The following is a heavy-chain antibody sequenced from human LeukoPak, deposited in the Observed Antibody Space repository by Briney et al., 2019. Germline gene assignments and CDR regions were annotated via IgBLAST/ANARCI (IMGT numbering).Heavy chain of an antibody. V-gene: IGHV3-30*02. Sequence: PGRSLRRSCVASGFTLSTYGMHSVRQAPGKRLKLVAFRRYDGSDKFYGDSVKGRFTTSRDNSKNTLYLQMSRLRVEDTAVYYCAKDLDCSGGTCHKAFDCWGQGTLVTVSS. CDR2: RRYDGSDK. J-gene: IGHJ4*02. CDR3: AKDLDCSGGTCHKAFDC. CDR1: GFTLSTYG. D-gene: IGHD2-15*01.